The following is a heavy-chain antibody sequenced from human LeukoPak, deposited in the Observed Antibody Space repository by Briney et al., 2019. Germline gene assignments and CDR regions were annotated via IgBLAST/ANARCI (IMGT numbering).Heavy chain of an antibody. CDR2: INPNSGGT. Sequence: TSVKVSCKASGYTFTGYNMHWVRQAPGQGLEWMGCINPNSGGTNYAQKFQGRVTMTRDTSISTPYMELSRLTSDDTAVYYFARGNDFWSGLNWFDPWGQGTLVTVSS. CDR1: GYTFTGYN. V-gene: IGHV1-2*02. D-gene: IGHD3-3*01. CDR3: ARGNDFWSGLNWFDP. J-gene: IGHJ5*02.